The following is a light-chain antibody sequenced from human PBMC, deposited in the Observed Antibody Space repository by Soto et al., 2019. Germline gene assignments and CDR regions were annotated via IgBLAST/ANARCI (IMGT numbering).Light chain of an antibody. CDR3: QQYGSSAPIT. Sequence: EIVMTQSPATLSVSPGERATLSCRASQSVSNNLAWYQQKPGQAPRLLIYGASTRATGIPARFSGSGSETDFTLTISRLEPEDFALYYCQQYGSSAPITFGQGTRLEIK. V-gene: IGKV3-20*01. CDR1: QSVSNN. J-gene: IGKJ5*01. CDR2: GAS.